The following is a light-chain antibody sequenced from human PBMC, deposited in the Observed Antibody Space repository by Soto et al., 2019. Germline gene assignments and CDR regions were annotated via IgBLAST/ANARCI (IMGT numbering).Light chain of an antibody. CDR1: SSDVGGYNY. CDR3: SSYTSSSTPYV. J-gene: IGLJ1*01. Sequence: QSVLTQPASVSGSPGQSITISCTVTSSDVGGYNYVSWYQQHPGKAPKLMIYEVSNRPSGVSNRFSGSKSGNTASLTISGLQAEDEADYYCSSYTSSSTPYVFGTGTKV. V-gene: IGLV2-14*01. CDR2: EVS.